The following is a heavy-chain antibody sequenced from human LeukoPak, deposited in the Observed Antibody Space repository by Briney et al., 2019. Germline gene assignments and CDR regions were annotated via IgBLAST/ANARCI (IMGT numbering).Heavy chain of an antibody. CDR1: GFIFSDYY. CDR2: ISSSGRTI. Sequence: GGSLRLSCAASGFIFSDYYMSWIRQAPGKGPEWVCYISSSGRTIYYADSVKGRFTISRDNAEDSLYLQMSSLKVEDTAIYYCAREAYSNGSLAAPFDRWGQGTLVTVSS. D-gene: IGHD5-18*01. J-gene: IGHJ5*02. CDR3: AREAYSNGSLAAPFDR. V-gene: IGHV3-11*01.